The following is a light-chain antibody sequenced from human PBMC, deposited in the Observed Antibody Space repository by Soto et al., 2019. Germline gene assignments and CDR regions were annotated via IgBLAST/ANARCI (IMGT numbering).Light chain of an antibody. V-gene: IGKV3-11*01. Sequence: PGERATLSFRASENVRTFVDWYQQKPGQAPRLLIYGASNRATGIPARFSGSGSGTDFTLTISNLEPEDFAVYYCQQHSHWPPWTFGQGTRVEIQ. CDR1: ENVRTF. J-gene: IGKJ1*01. CDR2: GAS. CDR3: QQHSHWPPWT.